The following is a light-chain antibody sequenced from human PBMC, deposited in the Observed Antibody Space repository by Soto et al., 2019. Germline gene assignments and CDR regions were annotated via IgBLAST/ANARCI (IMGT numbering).Light chain of an antibody. V-gene: IGKV1-5*03. CDR1: QSISSW. CDR3: QQYNSYSPLT. CDR2: KAS. J-gene: IGKJ4*01. Sequence: DIQMTQSPSTLSASVGDRVTITCRASQSISSWWAWYQQKPGKAPKLLIYKASSLESGVPSRFSGSGSGTEFTLTISSLQPDDFATYYCQQYNSYSPLTFGGGTKVDI.